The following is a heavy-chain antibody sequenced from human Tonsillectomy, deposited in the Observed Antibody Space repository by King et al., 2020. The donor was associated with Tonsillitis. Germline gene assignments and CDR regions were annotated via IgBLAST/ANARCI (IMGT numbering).Heavy chain of an antibody. V-gene: IGHV4-39*06. CDR3: ARREQWLVWVY. CDR2: IYYTGST. D-gene: IGHD6-19*01. CDR1: GGSISNGRHY. J-gene: IGHJ4*02. Sequence: RLQLQESGPGLVKPSETLSLTCTVSGGSISNGRHYWGWIRQPPGKGLEWIGTIYYTGSTYYNPSLKSRVTVSVDTSKNQFSLKLSSVTAADTAVYYCARREQWLVWVYWGQGTLVTVSS.